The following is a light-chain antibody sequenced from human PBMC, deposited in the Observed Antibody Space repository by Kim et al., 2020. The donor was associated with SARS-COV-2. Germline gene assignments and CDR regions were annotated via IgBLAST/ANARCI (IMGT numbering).Light chain of an antibody. V-gene: IGKV1-39*01. J-gene: IGKJ2*01. CDR2: AAS. CDR3: QQSYSTLYT. CDR1: QIISSY. Sequence: SASVGDRVTITCRARQIISSYLNWYQQKPEKAPKLLIYAASSLQSGVPSRFSGSGSGTDFTLTISSLQPEEFATYYCQQSYSTLYTFGQGTKLEI.